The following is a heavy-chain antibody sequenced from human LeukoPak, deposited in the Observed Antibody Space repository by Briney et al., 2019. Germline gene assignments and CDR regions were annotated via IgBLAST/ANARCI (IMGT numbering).Heavy chain of an antibody. Sequence: PGGSLRLSCAASGFTFSSYGMSWVRQAPGKGLEWVSAISGSGGSTYYADSVTGRFTISRDNSKNSLYLQMNSLRAEDTAVYYCAELGITMIGGVWGKGTTVTISS. J-gene: IGHJ6*04. CDR2: ISGSGGST. D-gene: IGHD3-10*02. CDR1: GFTFSSYG. V-gene: IGHV3-23*01. CDR3: AELGITMIGGV.